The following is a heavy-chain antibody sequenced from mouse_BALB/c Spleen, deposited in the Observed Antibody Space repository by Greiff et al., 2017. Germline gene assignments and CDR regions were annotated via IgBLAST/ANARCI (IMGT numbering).Heavy chain of an antibody. D-gene: IGHD1-1*02. CDR2: IYPGGGYT. CDR1: GYTFTNYW. J-gene: IGHJ1*01. CDR3: ARSGGYYWYFDV. Sequence: QVQLKESGAELVRPGTSVKISCKASGYTFTNYWLGWVKQRPGHGLEWIGDIYPGGGYTNYNEKFKGKATLTADTSSSTAYMQLSSLTSEDSAVYFCARSGGYYWYFDVWGAGTTVTVSS. V-gene: IGHV1-63*02.